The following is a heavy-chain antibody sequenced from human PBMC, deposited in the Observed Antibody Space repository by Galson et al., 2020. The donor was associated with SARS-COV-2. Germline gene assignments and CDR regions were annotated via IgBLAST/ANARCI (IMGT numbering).Heavy chain of an antibody. Sequence: GESLKISCAASGFTFSDYYMSWIRQAPGKGLEWVSYISSSGSTIYYADSVKGRFTISRDNAKNSLYLQMNSLRAEDTAVYYCAREGGSGSYFDYWGQGTLVTVSS. V-gene: IGHV3-11*01. CDR1: GFTFSDYY. J-gene: IGHJ4*02. CDR3: AREGGSGSYFDY. CDR2: ISSSGSTI. D-gene: IGHD1-26*01.